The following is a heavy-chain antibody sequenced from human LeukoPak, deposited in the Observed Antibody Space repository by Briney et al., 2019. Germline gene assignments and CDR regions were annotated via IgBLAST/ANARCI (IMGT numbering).Heavy chain of an antibody. Sequence: ASVKVSCKASGYTFSSFGISWVRQAPGQGLEWLGLISDYNGNTHYAHKLQGRLTMTTDTSTSTAYLDLRSLTSDDTAVYYCARWYSSGWYGFDPWGQGTLVTVSS. CDR2: ISDYNGNT. V-gene: IGHV1-18*01. CDR1: GYTFSSFG. D-gene: IGHD6-19*01. CDR3: ARWYSSGWYGFDP. J-gene: IGHJ5*02.